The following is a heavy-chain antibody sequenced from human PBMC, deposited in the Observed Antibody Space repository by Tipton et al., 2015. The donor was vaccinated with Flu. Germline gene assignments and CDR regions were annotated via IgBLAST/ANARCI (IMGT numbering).Heavy chain of an antibody. V-gene: IGHV5-51*01. CDR1: GYRFSTYW. CDR3: GRLSRYIEGYCDS. D-gene: IGHD2-21*01. Sequence: QLVQSGAEMKEPGESLKISCKGSGYRFSTYWIGWERQMPGKGLEWMGVIYPGDSDTRYSPSFRGQVTISADKSISTAYLQWSSLKASGTGMYYCGRLSRYIEGYCDSWGQGTLVTVSS. J-gene: IGHJ5*01. CDR2: IYPGDSDT.